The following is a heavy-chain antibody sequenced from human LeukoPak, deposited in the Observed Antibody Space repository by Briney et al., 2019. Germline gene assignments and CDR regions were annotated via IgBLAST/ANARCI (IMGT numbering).Heavy chain of an antibody. CDR1: GGSISSSSYY. J-gene: IGHJ6*02. CDR3: ARGVRDYGMDV. D-gene: IGHD3-10*02. CDR2: FYYSGST. Sequence: SETLSLTCIVSGGSISSSSYYWGWIRQSPGKVLEWIGSFYYSGSTYYNPSLKSRVTISVDTSKNQFSLNLSSVTAADTAVYYCARGVRDYGMDVWGQGTTVTVSS. V-gene: IGHV4-39*01.